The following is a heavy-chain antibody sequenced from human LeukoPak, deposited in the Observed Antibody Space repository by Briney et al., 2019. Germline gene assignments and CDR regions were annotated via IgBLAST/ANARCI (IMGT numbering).Heavy chain of an antibody. CDR2: INHGGST. CDR3: ARSIAVAGTGGYYFDY. Sequence: SETLSLTCAVYGGSFSGYYWSWIRQPPGKGLEWIGEINHGGSTNYNPSLKSRVTISVDTSKNQFSLKLSSVTAADTAVYYCARSIAVAGTGGYYFDYRGQGTLVTVSS. D-gene: IGHD6-19*01. V-gene: IGHV4-34*01. J-gene: IGHJ4*02. CDR1: GGSFSGYY.